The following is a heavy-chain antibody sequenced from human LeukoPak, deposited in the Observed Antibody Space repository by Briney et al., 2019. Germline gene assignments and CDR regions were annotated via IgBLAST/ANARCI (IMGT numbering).Heavy chain of an antibody. CDR3: ARDVNWEYYDSSGLDF. J-gene: IGHJ4*02. V-gene: IGHV3-21*06. CDR1: GFTLNSYS. Sequence: GGSLRLPCAASGFTLNSYSMNWVRQAPGKGLEWVSLITSSSSFIYYADSVKGRFTISRDNAKNSVYLQMNSLRAEDTAVYYCARDVNWEYYDSSGLDFWGQGTLVTVSS. D-gene: IGHD3-22*01. CDR2: ITSSSSFI.